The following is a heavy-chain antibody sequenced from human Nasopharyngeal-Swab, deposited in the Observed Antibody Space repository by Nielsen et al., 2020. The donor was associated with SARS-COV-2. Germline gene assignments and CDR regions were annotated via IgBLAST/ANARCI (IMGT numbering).Heavy chain of an antibody. D-gene: IGHD4-17*01. CDR2: TYYGSKWYN. V-gene: IGHV6-1*01. CDR1: GDSVSRSSAA. J-gene: IGHJ6*03. CDR3: ARARGAYGDYYYYYYTDV. Sequence: SQTLSLTCAISGDSVSRSSAAWNWIRQSPSRGLECLGRTYYGSKWYNDYAVSVKSRITINPDTSKNQFSLRLNSVTPEDTAVYYCARARGAYGDYYYYYYTDVWGKGTTVTVSS.